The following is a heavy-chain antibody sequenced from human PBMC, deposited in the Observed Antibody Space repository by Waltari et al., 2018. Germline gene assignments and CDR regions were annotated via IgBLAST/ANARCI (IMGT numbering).Heavy chain of an antibody. D-gene: IGHD6-13*01. CDR3: AKDHGFLGSSGNFDY. CDR2: ISHDGSNK. CDR1: GITFTNYD. Sequence: QVQLVESGGGVVQPGRSLRLSCAASGITFTNYDLHWARQAPGKGLEWVSVISHDGSNKYYADSVKGRFTISRDNSKNTLYLQLNSLRPEDTAVYYCAKDHGFLGSSGNFDYWGQGTLVTVSS. J-gene: IGHJ4*02. V-gene: IGHV3-30*18.